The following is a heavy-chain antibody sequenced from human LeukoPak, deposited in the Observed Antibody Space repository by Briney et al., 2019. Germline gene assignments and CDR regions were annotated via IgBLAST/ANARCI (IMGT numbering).Heavy chain of an antibody. D-gene: IGHD1-26*01. J-gene: IGHJ4*02. CDR2: ISWNSGSI. V-gene: IGHV3-9*01. Sequence: TGGSLRLSCAASGFTFDDYAMHWVRQAPGKGLEWVSGISWNSGSIGYADSVKGRFTISRDNAKNSLYLQMNSLRAEDTAVYYCARERVVTRYFDYWGQGTQVTVSS. CDR3: ARERVVTRYFDY. CDR1: GFTFDDYA.